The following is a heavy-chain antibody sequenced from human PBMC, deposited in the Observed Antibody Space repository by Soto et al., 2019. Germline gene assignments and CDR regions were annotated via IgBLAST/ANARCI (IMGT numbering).Heavy chain of an antibody. CDR1: GGSISSGDYY. D-gene: IGHD6-13*01. J-gene: IGHJ4*02. CDR3: ARDRSRFRIAAAGTEDY. CDR2: IYYSGST. V-gene: IGHV4-30-4*01. Sequence: SETLSLTCTVSGGSISSGDYYWSWIRQPPGKGLEWIGYIYYSGSTYYNPSLKSRVTISVDTSKNQFSLKLSSVTAADTAVYYCARDRSRFRIAAAGTEDYWGQGTLVTVSS.